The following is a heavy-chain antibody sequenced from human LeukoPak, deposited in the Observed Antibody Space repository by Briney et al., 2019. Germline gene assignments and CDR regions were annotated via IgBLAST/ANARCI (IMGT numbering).Heavy chain of an antibody. V-gene: IGHV1-2*02. CDR2: INPNSGSI. CDR3: ARSGSPGGTWYMDV. D-gene: IGHD3-16*01. CDR1: GYTFTGYY. Sequence: GASVKVSCKASGYTFTGYYMHWVRQAPGQGLEWMGWINPNSGSINYAQKFQGRVTMTRDTSISTAYMELSRLRPDDTAVYYCARSGSPGGTWYMDVWGKGTTVTVSS. J-gene: IGHJ6*03.